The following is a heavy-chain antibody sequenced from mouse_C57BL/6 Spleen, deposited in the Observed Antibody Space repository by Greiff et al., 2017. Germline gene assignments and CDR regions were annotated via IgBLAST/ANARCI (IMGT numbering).Heavy chain of an antibody. V-gene: IGHV1-80*01. CDR1: GYAFSSYW. J-gene: IGHJ3*01. D-gene: IGHD1-1*01. CDR3: AREEIYYYGSSYGFAY. CDR2: IYPGDGDT. Sequence: VQLQQSGAELVKPGASVKISCKASGYAFSSYWMNWVKQRPGKGLEWIGQIYPGDGDTNYNGKFKGKATLTAEKSSSTAYMQLSSLTSEDSAVYFCAREEIYYYGSSYGFAYWGQGTLVTVSA.